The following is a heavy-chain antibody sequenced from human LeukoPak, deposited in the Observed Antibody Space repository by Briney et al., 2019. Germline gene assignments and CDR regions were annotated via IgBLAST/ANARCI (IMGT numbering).Heavy chain of an antibody. Sequence: GGSLRLSCAASGFTFSTYAMSWVRQAPGKGLEWITGIGGSDGSRYYADSVKGRFIISIDNSKNTPYLQMNSLSADDTAVYYCAKAMYYYDRSGYAAAYYFDYWGQGTLVTVSS. D-gene: IGHD3-22*01. CDR1: GFTFSTYA. CDR3: AKAMYYYDRSGYAAAYYFDY. V-gene: IGHV3-23*01. CDR2: IGGSDGSR. J-gene: IGHJ4*02.